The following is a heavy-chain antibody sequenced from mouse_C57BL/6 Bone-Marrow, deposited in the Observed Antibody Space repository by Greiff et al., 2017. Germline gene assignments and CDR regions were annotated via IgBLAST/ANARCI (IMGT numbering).Heavy chain of an antibody. CDR2: IYPRDGST. Sequence: VQLQESGPELVKPGASVKLSCKASGYTFTSYDINWVKQRPGQGLEWIGWIYPRDGSTKYNEKFKGKATLTVDTSSSTAYMELHSLTSEDSAVYFCALAWYFDVWGTGTTVTVSS. D-gene: IGHD2-10*02. CDR3: ALAWYFDV. J-gene: IGHJ1*03. CDR1: GYTFTSYD. V-gene: IGHV1-85*01.